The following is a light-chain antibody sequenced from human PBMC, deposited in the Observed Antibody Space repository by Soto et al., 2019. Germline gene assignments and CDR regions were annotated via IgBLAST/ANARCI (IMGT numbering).Light chain of an antibody. V-gene: IGLV2-14*01. CDR2: DVS. J-gene: IGLJ1*01. CDR3: SSYTSSSLCV. Sequence: QSALTQPASVSGSPGQSMTISCTGTSSDVGGYNYVSWYQQHPGKAPKLMIYDVSNRPSGVSNRFSGSKSGNTASLTISGLQAEDEADYYCSSYTSSSLCVFGTGTKLTVL. CDR1: SSDVGGYNY.